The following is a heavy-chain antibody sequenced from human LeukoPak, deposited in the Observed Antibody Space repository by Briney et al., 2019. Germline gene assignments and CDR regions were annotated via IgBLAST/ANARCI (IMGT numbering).Heavy chain of an antibody. CDR2: IYPGDSDT. Sequence: GGALKVSRKGFGYSFTRYWIGGGRQIPGKGLEWMGIIYPGDSDTRYSPSFQGQVTISADKSISTAYLQWSSLKASDAAMYYCARRGFLALDWGQGTLVTVSS. V-gene: IGHV5-51*01. CDR3: ARRGFLALD. CDR1: GYSFTRYW. J-gene: IGHJ4*02.